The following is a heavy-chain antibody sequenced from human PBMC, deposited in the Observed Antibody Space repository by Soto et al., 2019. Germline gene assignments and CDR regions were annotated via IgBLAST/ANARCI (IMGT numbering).Heavy chain of an antibody. Sequence: ASVKVSCQASGYYFLSYAMYWVRQAPGQGPEWIGIISSRDGITTYALKFQGRVTLTRDTSTSTMYMEMTNLRSEDTAVYWCVRGGGTLDYWGQGTRVTVSS. CDR3: VRGGGTLDY. CDR2: ISSRDGIT. CDR1: GYYFLSYA. J-gene: IGHJ4*02. V-gene: IGHV1-46*01.